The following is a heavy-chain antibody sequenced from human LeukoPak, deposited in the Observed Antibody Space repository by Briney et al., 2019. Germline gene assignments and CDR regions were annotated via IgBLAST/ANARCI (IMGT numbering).Heavy chain of an antibody. Sequence: GGSLRLSCAASGFTSSSYEMNWVRQAPGKGLEWVSYISSSGSTIYYADSVKGRFTISRDNAKNSLYLQMNSLRAEDTAVYYCAREGAAMGGFDYWGQGTLVTVSS. V-gene: IGHV3-48*03. CDR3: AREGAAMGGFDY. J-gene: IGHJ4*02. D-gene: IGHD2-2*01. CDR1: GFTSSSYE. CDR2: ISSSGSTI.